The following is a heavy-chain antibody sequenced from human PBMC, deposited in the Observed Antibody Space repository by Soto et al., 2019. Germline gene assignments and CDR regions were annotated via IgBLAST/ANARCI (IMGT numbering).Heavy chain of an antibody. D-gene: IGHD3-22*01. V-gene: IGHV1-18*01. Sequence: ASVKVSCKASGYTSTSYGISWVRQAPGQGLEWMGWISAYNGNTNYAQKLQGGVTMTTDTSTSTAYMELRSLRSDDTAVYYCAKENGGIVVFKTWSAPWGQGTLVPV. J-gene: IGHJ5*02. CDR1: GYTSTSYG. CDR2: ISAYNGNT. CDR3: AKENGGIVVFKTWSAP.